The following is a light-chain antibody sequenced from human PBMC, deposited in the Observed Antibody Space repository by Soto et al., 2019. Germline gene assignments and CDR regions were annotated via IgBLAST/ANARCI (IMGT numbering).Light chain of an antibody. CDR1: QSVSSN. Sequence: EIGMTQSPATLSVSPGERATLSCRASQSVSSNLAWYQQKPGQAPRLLIYGASTRATGIPARFSGSGSGTEFTLTISSLQSEDFAVYYCQQHAHWPLTFGGGTKVDIK. CDR2: GAS. V-gene: IGKV3-15*01. CDR3: QQHAHWPLT. J-gene: IGKJ4*01.